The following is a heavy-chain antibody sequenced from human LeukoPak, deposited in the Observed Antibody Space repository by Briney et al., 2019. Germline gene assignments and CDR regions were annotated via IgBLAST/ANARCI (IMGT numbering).Heavy chain of an antibody. CDR2: ISDSGGST. CDR3: ARSARLMKGVVEVTALDD. Sequence: PGGSLRLSCAASGFTFSSYGMSWVRQAPGKGLEWVSGISDSGGSTYYADSVKGRFTIARDNAKNSVYLEMNSLRADDTAVYYCARSARLMKGVVEVTALDDWGQGTLVTVSS. CDR1: GFTFSSYG. V-gene: IGHV3-23*01. J-gene: IGHJ4*02. D-gene: IGHD3-3*01.